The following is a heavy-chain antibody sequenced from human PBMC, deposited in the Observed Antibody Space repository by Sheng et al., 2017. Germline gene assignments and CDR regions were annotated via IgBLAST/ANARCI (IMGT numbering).Heavy chain of an antibody. CDR2: ISPLSTSK. Sequence: QLQLVESGGGLVKPGGSLRLSCVASGFAFSDYYMTWIRQAPGKGLEWVSYISPLSTSKSIANAGSMKGRFTVSRDNAKNSLFLHMNALRDDDTAVYYCVRDYSNRRGAQSHDAFDIWDQG. V-gene: IGHV3-11*04. CDR1: GFAFSDYY. CDR3: VRDYSNRRGAQSHDAFDI. D-gene: IGHD2-21*01. J-gene: IGHJ3*02.